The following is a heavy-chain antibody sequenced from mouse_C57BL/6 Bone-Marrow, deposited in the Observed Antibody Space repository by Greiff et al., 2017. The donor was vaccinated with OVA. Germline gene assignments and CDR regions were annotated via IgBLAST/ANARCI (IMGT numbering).Heavy chain of an antibody. CDR1: GFNIKDDS. Sequence: VQLQQSGAELVRPGASVKLSCTASGFNIKDDSMHWVKQRPEQGLEWIGWIDPENGDTEYASKFQGKATITADKSSNTAYLQLSRLTSEDTAVYYCTTWWCYYGHEDYWGQGTTLTVSA. CDR2: IDPENGDT. J-gene: IGHJ2*01. V-gene: IGHV14-4*01. CDR3: TTWWCYYGHEDY. D-gene: IGHD1-1*01.